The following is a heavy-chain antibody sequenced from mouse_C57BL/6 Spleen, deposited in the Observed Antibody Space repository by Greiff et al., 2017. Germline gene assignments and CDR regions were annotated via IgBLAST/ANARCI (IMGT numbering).Heavy chain of an antibody. CDR1: GFSLTSYG. CDR3: ARNHYGSSDWYFDV. D-gene: IGHD1-1*01. CDR2: IWSGGST. J-gene: IGHJ1*03. Sequence: QVQLQQSGPGLVQPSQSLSITCTVSGFSLTSYGVHWVRQSPGKGLEWLGVIWSGGSTDYNAAFISRLIISKDNSKSQVFFKMNSRQADDTAIYYWARNHYGSSDWYFDVWGTGTTVTVSS. V-gene: IGHV2-2*01.